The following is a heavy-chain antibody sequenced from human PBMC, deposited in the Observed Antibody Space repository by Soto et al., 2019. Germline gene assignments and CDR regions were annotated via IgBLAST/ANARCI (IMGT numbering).Heavy chain of an antibody. J-gene: IGHJ4*02. D-gene: IGHD3-16*02. CDR2: ISYDGSNK. V-gene: IGHV3-30-3*01. CDR1: GFTFSSYA. Sequence: QVQLVESGGGVVQPGRSLRLSCAASGFTFSSYAMHWVRQAPGKGLEWVAVISYDGSNKYYADSVKGRFTISRDNSKNTLYLQMNSLRAEDTAVYYCARVRLRLRLGELSLSYWGQGTLVTVSS. CDR3: ARVRLRLRLGELSLSY.